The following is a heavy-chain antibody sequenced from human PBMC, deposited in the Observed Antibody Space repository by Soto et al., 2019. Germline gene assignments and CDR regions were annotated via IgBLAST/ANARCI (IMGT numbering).Heavy chain of an antibody. CDR1: RFTFSSYA. V-gene: IGHV3-23*01. CDR3: AKGALRFLKWSRPPDY. CDR2: ISGSGGST. D-gene: IGHD3-3*01. Sequence: AGCLGLCCAACRFTFSSYAMSLVRQAPGKGLEWVSAISGSGGSTYYADSVKGRFTISRDNSKNTLYLQMNSLRAEDTAVYYCAKGALRFLKWSRPPDYWGQGTLVTVSS. J-gene: IGHJ4*02.